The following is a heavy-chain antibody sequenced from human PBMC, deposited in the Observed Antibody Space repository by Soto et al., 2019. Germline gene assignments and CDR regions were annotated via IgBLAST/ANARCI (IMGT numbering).Heavy chain of an antibody. CDR3: AKVKVEYCSSTSCPNRTYYYYGMDV. V-gene: IGHV3-23*01. Sequence: GGSLRLSCAASGFTFSSYAMSWVRQAPGKGLEWVSAISGSGGSTYYADSVKGGFTISRDNSKNTLYLQMNSLRAEDTAVYYCAKVKVEYCSSTSCPNRTYYYYGMDVWGQGTTVTVSS. D-gene: IGHD2-2*01. J-gene: IGHJ6*02. CDR2: ISGSGGST. CDR1: GFTFSSYA.